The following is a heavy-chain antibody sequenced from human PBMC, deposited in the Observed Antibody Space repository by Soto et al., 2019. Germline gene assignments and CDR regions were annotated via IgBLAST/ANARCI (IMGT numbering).Heavy chain of an antibody. CDR3: ARRWGEGRVDY. V-gene: IGHV4-4*02. CDR1: GGSISSSNW. Sequence: QVQLQESGPGLVKPSGTLSLTCAVSGGSISSSNWWSWVRQPPGKGLEWIGEIYHSGSTNYNPSLESRVTIAVNKSKNQCPMTLSSVTAADTAVYYCARRWGEGRVDYWGQGTLVTVS. CDR2: IYHSGST. J-gene: IGHJ4*02. D-gene: IGHD3-10*01.